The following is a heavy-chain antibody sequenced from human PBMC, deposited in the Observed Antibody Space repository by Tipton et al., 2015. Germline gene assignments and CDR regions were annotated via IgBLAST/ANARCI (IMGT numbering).Heavy chain of an antibody. Sequence: TLSLTCAVSGDSISSSNWWSWVRQSPGKGLEWIGEINDIGGPKYNPSVESRVTISVDTSKNQFSLTLNSVAAADTAVYYCARARGRHGGLFDSWGQGILVTVSS. CDR3: ARARGRHGGLFDS. CDR1: GDSISSSNW. J-gene: IGHJ4*02. CDR2: INDIGGP. V-gene: IGHV4-4*02. D-gene: IGHD4-23*01.